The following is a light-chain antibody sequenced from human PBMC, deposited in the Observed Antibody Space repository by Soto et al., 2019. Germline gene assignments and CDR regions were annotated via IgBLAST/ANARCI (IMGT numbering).Light chain of an antibody. CDR1: QTISTW. V-gene: IGKV1-5*01. Sequence: DIQMTQSPSTLSASVGHRVTITCRASQTISTWLAWYQQKPGKAPKLLIYDVSTLGSGVPSRFSGSGSGTDFTLTISSLQPDDSATYYCQQYNTSWTFGQGTKVDIK. CDR3: QQYNTSWT. J-gene: IGKJ1*01. CDR2: DVS.